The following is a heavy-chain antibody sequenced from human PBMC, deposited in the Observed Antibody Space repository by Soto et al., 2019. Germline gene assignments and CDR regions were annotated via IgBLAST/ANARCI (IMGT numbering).Heavy chain of an antibody. J-gene: IGHJ6*04. CDR2: INPNSGGT. CDR3: ARDKKGYSGYDAYYYYGMDV. CDR1: GYTFTGYY. D-gene: IGHD5-12*01. V-gene: IGHV1-2*04. Sequence: ASVKVSCKASGYTFTGYYMHWVRQAPGQGLEWMGWINPNSGGTNYAQKFQGWVTMTRDTSISTAYMELSRLRSDDTAVYYCARDKKGYSGYDAYYYYGMDVWGKGTTVTVSS.